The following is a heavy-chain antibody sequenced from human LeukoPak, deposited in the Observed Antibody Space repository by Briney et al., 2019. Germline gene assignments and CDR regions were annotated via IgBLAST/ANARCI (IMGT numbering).Heavy chain of an antibody. CDR3: ARRAGFGELFIDY. CDR2: IYYSGST. D-gene: IGHD3-10*01. Sequence: SETLSLTCTVSGDSISSYYWSWIRQPPGKGLEWIGYIYYSGSTNYNPSLKSRVTISVDTSKNQFSLKLSSVTAADTAVYYCARRAGFGELFIDYWGQGTLVTVSS. CDR1: GDSISSYY. V-gene: IGHV4-59*08. J-gene: IGHJ4*02.